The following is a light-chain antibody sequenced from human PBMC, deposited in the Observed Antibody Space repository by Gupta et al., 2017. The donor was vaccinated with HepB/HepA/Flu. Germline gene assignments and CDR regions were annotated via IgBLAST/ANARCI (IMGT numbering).Light chain of an antibody. V-gene: IGLV1-44*01. CDR1: SSNIGSNS. Sequence: QSVLTQPPSPSGAPGQRVTISCSGSSSNIGSNSVNWYQQLPGTAPKLLIYSNNQRPSGVPDRFSGSKSGTSASLAISGLQSEDEADYYCAAWDDSLNGVLFGGGTKLTVL. CDR2: SNN. J-gene: IGLJ2*01. CDR3: AAWDDSLNGVL.